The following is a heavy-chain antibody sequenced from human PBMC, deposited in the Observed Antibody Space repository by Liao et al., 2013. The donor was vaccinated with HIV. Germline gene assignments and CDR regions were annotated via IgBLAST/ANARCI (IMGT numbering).Heavy chain of an antibody. J-gene: IGHJ4*02. V-gene: IGHV4-39*07. CDR3: ASEFLMYYYDSSGSGNDY. CDR1: GGSISNTNYQ. D-gene: IGHD3-22*01. CDR2: IHYSGRT. Sequence: QLQLQESGPGLVKPSETLSLTCTVSGGSISNTNYQWGWIRQPPGKGLEWVGIIHYSGRTDYSPSLKSRVTISLDTSKNXFSLNLSSVTAADTAMYYCASEFLMYYYDSSGSGNDYWGQGTLVTVSS.